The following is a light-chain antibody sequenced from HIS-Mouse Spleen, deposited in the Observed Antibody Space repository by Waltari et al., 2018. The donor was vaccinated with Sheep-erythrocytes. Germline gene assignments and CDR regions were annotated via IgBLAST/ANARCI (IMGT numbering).Light chain of an antibody. J-gene: IGLJ1*01. V-gene: IGLV2-11*01. CDR1: SSDVGGYNF. CDR3: CSYAGSYNHV. Sequence: QSALTQPRSVSGSPGQSVTISCPGTSSDVGGYNFVSWYQQHPGTAPKLMIYDVSKRPSGVPDRFSGSKSGNTASLTISGLQAEDEADYYCCSYAGSYNHVFATGTKVTVL. CDR2: DVS.